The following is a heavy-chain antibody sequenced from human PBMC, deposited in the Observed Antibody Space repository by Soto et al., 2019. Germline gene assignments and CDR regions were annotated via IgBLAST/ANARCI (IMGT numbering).Heavy chain of an antibody. CDR1: GFTFSSYA. CDR2: ISYDGSNK. CDR3: ARDRVPSYSILRYYYYGMDV. V-gene: IGHV3-30-3*01. Sequence: PGGSLRLSCAASGFTFSSYAMHWVRQAPGKGLEWVAVISYDGSNKYYADSVKGRFTISRDNSKNTLYLQMNSLRAEDTAVYYCARDRVPSYSILRYYYYGMDVWGQGTTVTVSS. J-gene: IGHJ6*02. D-gene: IGHD4-4*01.